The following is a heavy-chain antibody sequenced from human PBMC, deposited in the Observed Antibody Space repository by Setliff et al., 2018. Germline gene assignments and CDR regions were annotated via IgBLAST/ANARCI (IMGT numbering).Heavy chain of an antibody. CDR3: ARTITGYFWAGAY. D-gene: IGHD1-1*01. V-gene: IGHV3-23*01. Sequence: GGSLRLSCAASGFTFNMYAMSWVRQAPGKGLEWVSGIGGSGANTYYADFVKGRFTISRDNSKNTLYLQMDSLRAEDTAIYYCARTITGYFWAGAYWGQGTLVTVSS. CDR2: IGGSGANT. CDR1: GFTFNMYA. J-gene: IGHJ4*02.